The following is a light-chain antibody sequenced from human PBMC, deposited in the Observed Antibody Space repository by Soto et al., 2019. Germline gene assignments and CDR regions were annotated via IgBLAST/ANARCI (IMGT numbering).Light chain of an antibody. CDR1: QSVSSSY. CDR3: QQYGSSPWT. Sequence: EIVLTQSPGTLSLSPGERATLSCRASQSVSSSYLAWYQQNRGQAPRLLIYGASSRAPGIPDRFGGSGSGTDFTLTISRLEPEDFAVYYCQQYGSSPWTFGQGTKVEIK. CDR2: GAS. J-gene: IGKJ1*01. V-gene: IGKV3-20*01.